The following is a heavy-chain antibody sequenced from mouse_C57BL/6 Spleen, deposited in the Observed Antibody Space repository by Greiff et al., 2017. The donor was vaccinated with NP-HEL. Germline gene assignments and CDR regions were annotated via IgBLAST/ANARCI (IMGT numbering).Heavy chain of an antibody. V-gene: IGHV1-4*01. D-gene: IGHD4-1*02. CDR3: ARGGNSRAMDY. Sequence: QVQLQQSGAELARPGASVKMSCKASGYTFTSYTMHWVKQRPGQGLEWIGYINPSSGYTKYNQKFKDKATLTADKSSSTAYMQLSSLTSEDSAVYYCARGGNSRAMDYWGQGTSVTVSS. CDR1: GYTFTSYT. CDR2: INPSSGYT. J-gene: IGHJ4*01.